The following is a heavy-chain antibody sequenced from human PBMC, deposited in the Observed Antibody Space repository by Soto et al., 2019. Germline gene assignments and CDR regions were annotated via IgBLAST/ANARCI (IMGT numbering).Heavy chain of an antibody. V-gene: IGHV3-9*01. D-gene: IGHD2-21*01. CDR1: GFSFDDSA. Sequence: PGGSLRLSCAASGFSFDDSAMHWVRQAPGKGLEWVSGMSWNSGAIAHADSVKGRFTISRDNAKNSLYLQMNSLRVEDTALYYCSKDISDVLWRAFHSPWYFDLWGRGTLVTVSS. CDR3: SKDISDVLWRAFHSPWYFDL. J-gene: IGHJ2*01. CDR2: MSWNSGAI.